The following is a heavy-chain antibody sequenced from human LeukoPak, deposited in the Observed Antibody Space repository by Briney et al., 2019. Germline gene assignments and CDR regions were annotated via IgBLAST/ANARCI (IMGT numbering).Heavy chain of an antibody. V-gene: IGHV3-13*01. D-gene: IGHD6-13*01. CDR1: GFTFKSYD. CDR2: IGTAGDT. Sequence: GGSLRLSCAASGFTFKSYDMHWVRQAAGEGLEWVSAIGTAGDTYYPGSVKGRFTISRENAKNSLYLQMNSLRTGDTAVYYCARGGRGSSWFDNWGQGTLVTVSS. CDR3: ARGGRGSSWFDN. J-gene: IGHJ4*02.